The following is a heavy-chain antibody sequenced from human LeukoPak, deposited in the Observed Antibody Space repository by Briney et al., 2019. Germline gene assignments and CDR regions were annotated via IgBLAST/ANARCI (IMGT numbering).Heavy chain of an antibody. V-gene: IGHV3-30-3*01. Sequence: GGSLRLSCAASGFTFSSYAMHWVRQAPGKGLEWVAVISYDGSNKYYADSVKGRFTISRDNSKNTLYLQMNSLRAEDTAVYYCARGLIVVVPAAMPWFDPWGQGTLVTVSS. CDR3: ARGLIVVVPAAMPWFDP. D-gene: IGHD2-2*01. CDR1: GFTFSSYA. CDR2: ISYDGSNK. J-gene: IGHJ5*02.